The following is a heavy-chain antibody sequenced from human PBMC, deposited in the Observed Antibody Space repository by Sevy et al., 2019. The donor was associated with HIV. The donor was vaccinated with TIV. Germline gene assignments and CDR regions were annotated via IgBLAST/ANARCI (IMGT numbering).Heavy chain of an antibody. Sequence: GGSLRLSCAASGFTFSSYGMHWVRQAPGKGLEWVALIWFDGSNTYYADSVKGRFTISRDIAKNTLHLQMNSLRGGDTAVYYCAGDLEFYDNGDYGPAFMPDYWGQGTLVTVSS. CDR2: IWFDGSNT. CDR3: AGDLEFYDNGDYGPAFMPDY. V-gene: IGHV3-33*01. D-gene: IGHD4-17*01. CDR1: GFTFSSYG. J-gene: IGHJ4*02.